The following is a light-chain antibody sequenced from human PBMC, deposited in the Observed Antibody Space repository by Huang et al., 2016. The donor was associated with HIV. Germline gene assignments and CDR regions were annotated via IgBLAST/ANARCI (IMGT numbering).Light chain of an antibody. CDR3: QQYGTLLT. Sequence: EIVLTPSPGTLSLSPGERATLSCRASQSVSNNYLAWYQQKPGQAPRLLIYGASSRATGIPDRFSGSGSGTGFTLTISRLEPEDFAVYFCQQYGTLLTFGGGTKVEI. CDR2: GAS. CDR1: QSVSNNY. V-gene: IGKV3-20*01. J-gene: IGKJ4*01.